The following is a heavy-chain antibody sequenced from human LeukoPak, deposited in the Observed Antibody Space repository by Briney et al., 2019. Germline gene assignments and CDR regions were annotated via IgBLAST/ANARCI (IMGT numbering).Heavy chain of an antibody. Sequence: PGGSLRLSCAASGFSVSTNYMTWVRQAPGKGLEWVSIIYSGGSTYYADSVRGRFIISRENSNNGVVLQMNSLRADDTALYYCARGKTSDDIIEDAFDLWGHGTMVTVSS. J-gene: IGHJ3*01. CDR3: ARGKTSDDIIEDAFDL. CDR2: IYSGGST. V-gene: IGHV3-66*01. CDR1: GFSVSTNY. D-gene: IGHD3-10*01.